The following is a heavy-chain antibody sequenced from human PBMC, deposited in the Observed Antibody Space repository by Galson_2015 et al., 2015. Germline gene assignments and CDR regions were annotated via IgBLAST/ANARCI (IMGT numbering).Heavy chain of an antibody. Sequence: SLRLSCAASGFTFEDYRLHWVRQAPGRGLEWISLIDQKGEKVFYGGSVKGRFAISRDNRRRSLYLQMNSLRADDSAVYYCAKERFGASWVSIDIWGQRTMVTVSS. CDR3: AKERFGASWVSIDI. D-gene: IGHD3-16*01. J-gene: IGHJ3*02. CDR2: IDQKGEKV. V-gene: IGHV3-43*01. CDR1: GFTFEDYR.